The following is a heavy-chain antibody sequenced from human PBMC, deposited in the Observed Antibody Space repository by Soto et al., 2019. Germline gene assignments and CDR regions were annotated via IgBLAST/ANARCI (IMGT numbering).Heavy chain of an antibody. V-gene: IGHV2-5*02. CDR3: AQGTITYVGVSGLDAFDI. CDR1: GFSLNTKGVG. D-gene: IGHD3-16*01. J-gene: IGHJ3*02. CDR2: IYWDTDR. Sequence: QITLKESGPTLVTPTQTLTLTCTFSGFSLNTKGVGVGWIRQPPGKALEWLAVIYWDTDRRYWPSLTSRLAITKDTSKNPVVLTMPALDPVDTATYYCAQGTITYVGVSGLDAFDIWGEGKMVTVSS.